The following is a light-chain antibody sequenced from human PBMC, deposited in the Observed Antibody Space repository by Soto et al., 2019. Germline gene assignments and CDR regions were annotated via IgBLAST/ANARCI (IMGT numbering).Light chain of an antibody. CDR1: QSVPNNN. J-gene: IGKJ1*01. Sequence: EIVLTQSPGTLSLSPGERATLSCRASQSVPNNNLAWYQQKPGQAPRVLIYGASSGATFTPDRFSGSGSGADFTLTISRLETDDFAVYYFQQYGSSPWTFGQGTKVEMK. CDR2: GAS. CDR3: QQYGSSPWT. V-gene: IGKV3-20*01.